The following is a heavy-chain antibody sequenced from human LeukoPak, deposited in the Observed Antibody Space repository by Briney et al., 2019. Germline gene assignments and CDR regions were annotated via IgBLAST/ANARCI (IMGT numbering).Heavy chain of an antibody. D-gene: IGHD3-10*01. CDR1: GGSFSGYY. Sequence: PSETLSLTCAVYGGSFSGYYWSWIRQPPGRGLEWMGEINHSGSTNYNPSLKIRGTISVDTSKNQFSLKLRSVTAADTAVYYCARGYGGYGSGSYYTGGDYWGQGTLVTVSS. CDR3: ARGYGGYGSGSYYTGGDY. CDR2: INHSGST. J-gene: IGHJ4*02. V-gene: IGHV4-34*01.